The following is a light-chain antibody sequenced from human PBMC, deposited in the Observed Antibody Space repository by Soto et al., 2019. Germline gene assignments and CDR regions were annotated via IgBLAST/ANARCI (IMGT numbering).Light chain of an antibody. CDR2: SAS. V-gene: IGKV1-39*01. CDR3: QQSYSTPGT. Sequence: QLTQSPSSLSASVGDRVTITCRASQSIDIYLHWYQQKPGKAPKLLIYSASSSQRGVPSRFSGSGSGTDFTLTISSLQPEDSATYYCQQSYSTPGTFGQGTKVDIK. CDR1: QSIDIY. J-gene: IGKJ1*01.